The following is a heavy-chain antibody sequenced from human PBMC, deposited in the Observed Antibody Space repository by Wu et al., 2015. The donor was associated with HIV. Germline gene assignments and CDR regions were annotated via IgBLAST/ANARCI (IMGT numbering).Heavy chain of an antibody. V-gene: IGHV1-2*02. D-gene: IGHD3-22*01. Sequence: QVQLVQSGAEVTKPGASVKVSCKASGYTFLDYYMHWVWQAPGQGLEWMGWINPDSGGTDYAQKFQGRVTMTRDTSISTAYMELSRLRSDDTAVYYCARVDRDAFDIWGQGTMVTVSS. J-gene: IGHJ3*02. CDR2: INPDSGGT. CDR1: GYTFLDYY. CDR3: ARVDRDAFDI.